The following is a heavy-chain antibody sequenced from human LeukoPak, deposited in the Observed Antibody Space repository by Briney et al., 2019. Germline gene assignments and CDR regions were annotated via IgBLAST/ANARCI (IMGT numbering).Heavy chain of an antibody. CDR1: GYTLTELS. CDR2: FDPEDGET. CDR3: ATVKYGGSYSD. V-gene: IGHV1-24*01. D-gene: IGHD1-26*01. J-gene: IGHJ4*02. Sequence: ASVKASCKVSGYTLTELSMHWVRQAPGKGLGWMGGFDPEDGETIYAQKFQGRVTMTEDTSTDTAYMELSSLRSEDTAVYYCATVKYGGSYSDWGQGTLVTVSS.